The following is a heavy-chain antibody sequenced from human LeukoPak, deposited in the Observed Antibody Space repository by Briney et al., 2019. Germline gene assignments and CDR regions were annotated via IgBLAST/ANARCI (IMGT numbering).Heavy chain of an antibody. J-gene: IGHJ4*02. CDR2: INHSGST. V-gene: IGHV4-34*01. CDR1: GGSFSGYY. D-gene: IGHD3-10*01. CDR3: ARGLGGPFDY. Sequence: SETLSLTCAVYGGSFSGYYWSWIRQPPGKGLEWIGEINHSGSTNYNPSLKSRVTISVDTSKDQFSLKLSSVTAADTAVYYCARGLGGPFDYWGQGTLVTVSS.